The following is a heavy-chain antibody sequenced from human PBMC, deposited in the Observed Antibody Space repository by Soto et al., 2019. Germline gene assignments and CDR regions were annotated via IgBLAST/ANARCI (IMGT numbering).Heavy chain of an antibody. CDR3: ARQYGVRIDY. D-gene: IGHD2-8*01. V-gene: IGHV4-59*01. J-gene: IGHJ4*02. CDR2: IHYSGST. CDR1: GGSISSYY. Sequence: SETLSLTCTVSGGSISSYYWSWIRQPPGKGLEWIGYIHYSGSTNYNPSFKSRVTISVDTSKNQFSLKLSSVTAADTAIYYCARQYGVRIDYWGQGTLVTVSS.